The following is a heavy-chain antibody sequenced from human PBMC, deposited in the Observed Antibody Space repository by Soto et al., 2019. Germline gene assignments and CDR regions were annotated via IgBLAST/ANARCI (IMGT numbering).Heavy chain of an antibody. J-gene: IGHJ4*02. CDR1: GFTFSDQY. D-gene: IGHD4-17*01. V-gene: IGHV3-11*01. Sequence: QVLLVESGGGLVKPGGSLRLSCAASGFTFSDQYMSWIRQAPGKGLEWLSYISSSGSKIYYADSLKGRFTISRDNAKNSLYLEVNSLRVEDTAVYYCVRDATTVLYWGQGTLVTVSS. CDR2: ISSSGSKI. CDR3: VRDATTVLY.